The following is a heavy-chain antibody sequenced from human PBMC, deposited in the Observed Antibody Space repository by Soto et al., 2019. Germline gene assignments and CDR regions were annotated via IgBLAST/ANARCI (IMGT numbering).Heavy chain of an antibody. CDR2: IWYDGSNK. CDR1: GFTFSSYG. CDR3: ARDGVGATTRALDI. Sequence: HPGGSLRLSCAASGFTFSSYGMHWVRQAPGKGLEWVAVIWYDGSNKYYADSVKGRFTISRDNSKNTLYLQMNSLRAEDTAVYYCARDGVGATTRALDIWGQGTMVTVSS. J-gene: IGHJ3*02. V-gene: IGHV3-33*01. D-gene: IGHD1-26*01.